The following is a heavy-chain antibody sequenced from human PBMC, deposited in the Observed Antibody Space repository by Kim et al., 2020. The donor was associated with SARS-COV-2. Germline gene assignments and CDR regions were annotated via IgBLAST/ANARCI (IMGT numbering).Heavy chain of an antibody. D-gene: IGHD3-10*01. CDR3: ARPVGFDYYYYGMDV. V-gene: IGHV3-30*01. J-gene: IGHJ6*02. Sequence: DSVHDRFTTPRDNSKNTLYLQMNSLRAEDTAVYYCARPVGFDYYYYGMDVWGQGTTVTVSS.